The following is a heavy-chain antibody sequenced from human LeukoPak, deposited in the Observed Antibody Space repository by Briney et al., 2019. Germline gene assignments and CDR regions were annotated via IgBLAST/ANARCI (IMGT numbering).Heavy chain of an antibody. D-gene: IGHD1-26*01. CDR2: IRSDASRE. Sequence: GESLRLSCAASGFTFNTYGMHWVRQAPGKGLEWVAFIRSDASREYCADSVKGRFTISRDNSKNTLFLQMNSLRPEDTAVYYCARDIGDYDEYWGQGTLVIVSS. CDR1: GFTFNTYG. V-gene: IGHV3-30*02. CDR3: ARDIGDYDEY. J-gene: IGHJ4*02.